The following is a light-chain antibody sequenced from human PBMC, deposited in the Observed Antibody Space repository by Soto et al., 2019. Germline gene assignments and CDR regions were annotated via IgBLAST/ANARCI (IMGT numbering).Light chain of an antibody. Sequence: QSVLTQPPSASGTPGQRVTISCSGSSSNIGSNYVYWYQQLPETAPKLLIYKNNQRPSGVPDRFSGSKSGPSASLAISGLRSEDEADYYCAAWDGSLSGWVFGGGTKLTVL. J-gene: IGLJ3*02. CDR3: AAWDGSLSGWV. CDR1: SSNIGSNY. CDR2: KNN. V-gene: IGLV1-47*01.